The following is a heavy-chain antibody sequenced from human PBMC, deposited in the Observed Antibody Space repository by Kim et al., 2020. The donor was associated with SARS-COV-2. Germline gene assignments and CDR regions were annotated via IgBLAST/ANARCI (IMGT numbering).Heavy chain of an antibody. J-gene: IGHJ2*01. CDR1: GFPFGNDG. CDR2: ATPSGDAT. CDR3: AKASNWCFDL. Sequence: GGSLRLSCAGSGFPFGNDGMSWARQGPGKSLEWVSTATPSGDATWYADSVQGRFTISRDNSKNTVYLQMNSLRAEDTAVYYCAKASNWCFDLWGRGTLVTVSS. V-gene: IGHV3-23*01.